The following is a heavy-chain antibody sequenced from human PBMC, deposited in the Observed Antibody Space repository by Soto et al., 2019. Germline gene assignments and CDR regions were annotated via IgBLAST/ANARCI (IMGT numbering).Heavy chain of an antibody. CDR3: ASYSSGWYDVSY. V-gene: IGHV4-61*01. CDR2: IYYSGST. D-gene: IGHD6-19*01. J-gene: IGHJ4*02. Sequence: QVQLQESGPGLVKPSETLSLTCTVSGGSVSSGSYYWSWIRQPPGKGLEWIGYIYYSGSTNYNPSLKSRVTISVDTSKNQFSLKLSSVTAADTAVYSCASYSSGWYDVSYWGQGTLVTVSS. CDR1: GGSVSSGSYY.